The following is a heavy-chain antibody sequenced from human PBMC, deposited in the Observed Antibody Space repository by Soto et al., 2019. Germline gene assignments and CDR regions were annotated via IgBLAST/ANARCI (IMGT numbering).Heavy chain of an antibody. CDR2: IWYDGSNK. Sequence: QVQLVESGGGVVQPGRSLRLSCAASGFTFSSYGMHWVRQAPGKGLEWVAVIWYDGSNKYYADSVKGRFTISRDNSKNTLYLQMNSLRAEDTAVYYCARDPGFGEPHWYFDLWGRGTLVTVSS. CDR3: ARDPGFGEPHWYFDL. J-gene: IGHJ2*01. D-gene: IGHD3-10*01. CDR1: GFTFSSYG. V-gene: IGHV3-33*01.